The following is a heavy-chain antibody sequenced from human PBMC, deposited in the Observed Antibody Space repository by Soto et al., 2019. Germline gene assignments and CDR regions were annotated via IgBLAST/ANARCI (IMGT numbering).Heavy chain of an antibody. D-gene: IGHD1-26*01. CDR1: GGSISSSSYY. CDR2: IYYSGST. Sequence: SETLSLTCTVSGGSISSSSYYWGWIRQPPGKGLEWIGSIYYSGSTYYNPSLKSRVTISVDTSKNQFSLKLSSVTAADTAVYYCARPGIVGATFAFDIWGQGTMVTVSS. J-gene: IGHJ3*02. CDR3: ARPGIVGATFAFDI. V-gene: IGHV4-39*01.